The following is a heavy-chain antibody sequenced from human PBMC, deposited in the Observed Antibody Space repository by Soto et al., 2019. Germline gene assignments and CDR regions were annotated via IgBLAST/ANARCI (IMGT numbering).Heavy chain of an antibody. CDR3: ARLGKYYQSLDP. CDR1: GDTISTGGYS. D-gene: IGHD2-2*01. Sequence: SETLSLTCGVSGDTISTGGYSWAWIRQPPGKALEWIGHTYHSGNPYYNPSLKSRVIISVDRSKNQFSLKVSSVTAADTAVYYCARLGKYYQSLDPWGPGTLVTVSS. V-gene: IGHV4-30-2*01. CDR2: TYHSGNP. J-gene: IGHJ5*02.